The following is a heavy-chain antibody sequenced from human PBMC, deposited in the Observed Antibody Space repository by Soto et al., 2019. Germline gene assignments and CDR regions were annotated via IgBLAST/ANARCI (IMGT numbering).Heavy chain of an antibody. CDR3: ARESRFLEWLSLNWFDP. CDR2: IYYSGST. Sequence: SETLSLTCTVSGGSVSSGSYYWSWIRQPPGKGLECIGYIYYSGSTNYNPSLKSRVTISVDTSKNQFSLKLSSVTAADTAVYYCARESRFLEWLSLNWFDPWGQGTLVTISS. D-gene: IGHD3-3*01. CDR1: GGSVSSGSYY. J-gene: IGHJ5*02. V-gene: IGHV4-61*01.